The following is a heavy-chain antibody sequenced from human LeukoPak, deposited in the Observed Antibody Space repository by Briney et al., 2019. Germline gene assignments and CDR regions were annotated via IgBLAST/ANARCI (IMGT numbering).Heavy chain of an antibody. Sequence: GGSLRLSCADSGFTFGTFWMSWVRQSPGRGLEWLATIKFDGSEEYYVDSVEGRFTISRDNSKNTLYLQMNSLRAEDTAVYYCARGYTHDVLDIWGQGTMVTVSS. CDR2: IKFDGSEE. CDR1: GFTFGTFW. CDR3: ARGYTHDVLDI. D-gene: IGHD5-12*01. V-gene: IGHV3-7*01. J-gene: IGHJ3*02.